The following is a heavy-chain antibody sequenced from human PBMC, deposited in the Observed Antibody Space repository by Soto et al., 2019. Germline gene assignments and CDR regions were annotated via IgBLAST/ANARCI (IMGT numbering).Heavy chain of an antibody. V-gene: IGHV4-59*08. D-gene: IGHD2-8*01. CDR2: IYYGGSA. CDR1: GGSISTYY. J-gene: IGHJ4*02. Sequence: QVQLQELGPGLVKPSGTLSLTCTVSGGSISTYYWSWIRQPPGKGLEWIGYIYYGGSANYNPSLKSRVTISVDTSKKQFSLKLSSVTAADTAVYYCARGGHCTNGVCSALDYWGQGTLVTVSS. CDR3: ARGGHCTNGVCSALDY.